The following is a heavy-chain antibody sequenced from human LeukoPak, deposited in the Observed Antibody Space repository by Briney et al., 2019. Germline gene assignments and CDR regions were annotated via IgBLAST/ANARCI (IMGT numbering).Heavy chain of an antibody. V-gene: IGHV3-30*02. D-gene: IGHD3-3*01. CDR3: AKASGFWSGYRHFDY. CDR1: GFTFSSYG. J-gene: IGHJ4*02. CDR2: IRYDGSNK. Sequence: GGSLRLSCAASGFTFSSYGMHWVRQAPGKGLEWVAFIRYDGSNKYYADSVKGRFTISRDNSKNTLYLQMNSLRAEDTAVYYCAKASGFWSGYRHFDYWGQGTLVTVSS.